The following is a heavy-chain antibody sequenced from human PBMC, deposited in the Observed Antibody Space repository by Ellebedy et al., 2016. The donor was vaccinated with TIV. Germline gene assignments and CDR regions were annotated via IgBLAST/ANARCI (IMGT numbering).Heavy chain of an antibody. CDR2: ISAYNANT. J-gene: IGHJ4*02. CDR3: ARVLVGATPYFHY. D-gene: IGHD1-26*01. V-gene: IGHV1-18*01. Sequence: ASVKVSXXASGGTFSHSEFTWVRQAPGQGLEWMGWISAYNANTNYAQKLQGRVTMTTDTSTSTAYMELRSLRSDDTAVYYCARVLVGATPYFHYWGQGTLVTVSS. CDR1: GGTFSHSE.